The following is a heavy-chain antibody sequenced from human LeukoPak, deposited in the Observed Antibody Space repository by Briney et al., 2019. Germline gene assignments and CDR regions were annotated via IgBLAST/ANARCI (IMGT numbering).Heavy chain of an antibody. CDR3: ARSSSSWLYFDY. Sequence: GGSLRLSCAASGFTFSDYYMSWIRQAPGKGLEWVSYISSSGSTMYYADSVKGQFTISRDNAKNSLYLQMNSLRAEDTAVYYCARSSSSWLYFDYWGQGTLVTVSS. CDR2: ISSSGSTM. V-gene: IGHV3-11*01. J-gene: IGHJ4*02. D-gene: IGHD6-13*01. CDR1: GFTFSDYY.